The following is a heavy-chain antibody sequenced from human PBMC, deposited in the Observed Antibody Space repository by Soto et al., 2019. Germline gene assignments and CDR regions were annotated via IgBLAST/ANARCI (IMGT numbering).Heavy chain of an antibody. CDR1: GGSISSSY. Sequence: QVQLQESGPGLLKPSETLSLTCTVSGGSISSSYWSWIRQPPGKGLEWIGYIYYTGSTNYNPSLKSRVTISVDTSKNQFSLKLSSVTAADTAVYYCAGSGSHYGPFDYWGQGTLVTVSS. V-gene: IGHV4-59*08. D-gene: IGHD3-10*01. CDR2: IYYTGST. CDR3: AGSGSHYGPFDY. J-gene: IGHJ4*02.